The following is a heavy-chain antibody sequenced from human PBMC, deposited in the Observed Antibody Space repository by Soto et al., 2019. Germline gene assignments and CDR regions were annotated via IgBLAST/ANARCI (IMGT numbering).Heavy chain of an antibody. Sequence: QVQLVQSGAEEKKPGASVKVSCKASGYTFSSYAMHWVRQAPGQRLEWMGWINAGNGDTKYSQKLQGRFTITRDTSATTAYMELSSLRSEDTAVYYCARGSTGSASSWFDSWGQGTLVTVSS. CDR1: GYTFSSYA. D-gene: IGHD2-15*01. CDR3: ARGSTGSASSWFDS. V-gene: IGHV1-3*05. CDR2: INAGNGDT. J-gene: IGHJ5*01.